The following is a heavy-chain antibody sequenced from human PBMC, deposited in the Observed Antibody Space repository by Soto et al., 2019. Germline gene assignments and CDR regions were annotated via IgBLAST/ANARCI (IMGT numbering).Heavy chain of an antibody. V-gene: IGHV3-23*01. Sequence: GGSVRLSCAASGFTFNIYAMSWVRQAPGKGLEWVSTISGSGDNTYYADSVKGRFTISRDNSKNTLYLQTNILRAEDTAVYYCARPGAGIVVLPAASFDYWGQGILVTV. CDR2: ISGSGDNT. D-gene: IGHD2-2*01. J-gene: IGHJ4*02. CDR3: ARPGAGIVVLPAASFDY. CDR1: GFTFNIYA.